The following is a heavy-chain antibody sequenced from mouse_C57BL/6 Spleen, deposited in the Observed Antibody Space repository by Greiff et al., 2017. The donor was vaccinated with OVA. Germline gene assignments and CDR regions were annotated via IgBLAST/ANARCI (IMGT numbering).Heavy chain of an antibody. V-gene: IGHV5-9*01. D-gene: IGHD2-3*01. J-gene: IGHJ3*01. CDR2: ISGGGGNT. CDR1: GFTFSSYT. Sequence: EVKVEESGGGLVKPGGSLKLSCAASGFTFSSYTMSWVRQTPEKRLEWVATISGGGGNTYYPDSVKGRFTISRDNAKNTLYLQMSSLRSEDTALDYCAKDFNDGYYGAWFAYWGQGTLVTVSA. CDR3: AKDFNDGYYGAWFAY.